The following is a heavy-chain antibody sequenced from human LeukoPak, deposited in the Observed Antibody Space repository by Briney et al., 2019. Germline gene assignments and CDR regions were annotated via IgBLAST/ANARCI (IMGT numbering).Heavy chain of an antibody. CDR2: INPNSGGT. CDR3: ARDLLGIAAAGQSGGD. D-gene: IGHD6-13*01. Sequence: GASVKVSCKASGYTFTGYYMHWVRQAPGQGLEWMGWINPNSGGTKYAQKFQGRVTMTRDTSISTAYMELSRLGSDDTAVYYCARDLLGIAAAGQSGGDWGQGTLVTVSS. V-gene: IGHV1-2*02. J-gene: IGHJ4*02. CDR1: GYTFTGYY.